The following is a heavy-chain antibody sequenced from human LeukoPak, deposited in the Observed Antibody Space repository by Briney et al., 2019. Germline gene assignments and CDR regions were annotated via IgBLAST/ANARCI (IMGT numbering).Heavy chain of an antibody. D-gene: IGHD5-18*01. Sequence: GGSLRLSCAASGFTSSSYWMTWVRQAPGKGLEWVANIKQDGNEKYYVDSVKGRFTISRDNAKNSLYLQMNSLRAEDTAVYYCARGRKAIRGYSYGPTKEYFDYWGQGTLVTVSS. J-gene: IGHJ4*02. CDR1: GFTSSSYW. V-gene: IGHV3-7*01. CDR3: ARGRKAIRGYSYGPTKEYFDY. CDR2: IKQDGNEK.